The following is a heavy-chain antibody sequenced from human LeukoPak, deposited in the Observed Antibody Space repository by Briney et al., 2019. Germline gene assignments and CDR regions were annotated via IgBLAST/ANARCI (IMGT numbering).Heavy chain of an antibody. J-gene: IGHJ4*02. CDR3: ARVDSSSWYDY. D-gene: IGHD6-13*01. CDR1: GYTFTGYY. Sequence: GGSLRLSCAASGYTFTGYYMHWVRQAPGQGLEWMGWINPNSGGTNYAQKFQGRVTMTRDTSISTAYMELSRLRSDDTAVYYCARVDSSSWYDYWGQGTLVTVSS. V-gene: IGHV1-2*02. CDR2: INPNSGGT.